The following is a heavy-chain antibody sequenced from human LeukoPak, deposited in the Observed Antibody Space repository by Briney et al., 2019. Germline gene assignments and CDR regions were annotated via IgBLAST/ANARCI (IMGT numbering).Heavy chain of an antibody. CDR3: AKTLTTVTKRYWYFDL. CDR2: ISGSGGST. J-gene: IGHJ2*01. Sequence: PGGSLRLSCAASGLTFSSYAMSWVRQAPGKGLEWVSAISGSGGSTYYADSVKGRFTISRDNSKNTLYLQMNSLRAEDTAVYYCAKTLTTVTKRYWYFDLWGRGTLVTVSS. CDR1: GLTFSSYA. V-gene: IGHV3-23*01. D-gene: IGHD4-17*01.